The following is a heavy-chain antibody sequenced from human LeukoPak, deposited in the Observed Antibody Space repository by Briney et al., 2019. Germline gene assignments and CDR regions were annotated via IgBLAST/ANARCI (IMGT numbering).Heavy chain of an antibody. CDR2: IIPILGIA. CDR1: GGTFSSYA. J-gene: IGHJ4*02. D-gene: IGHD3-10*01. V-gene: IGHV1-69*04. Sequence: SVKVSCKASGGTFSSYAISWVRQAPGQGLEWMGRIIPILGIANYAQKFQGRVTITADKSTSTAYMELSSLRSEDTAVYYCARGFMVRGVMAPDYWGQGTLVTVSS. CDR3: ARGFMVRGVMAPDY.